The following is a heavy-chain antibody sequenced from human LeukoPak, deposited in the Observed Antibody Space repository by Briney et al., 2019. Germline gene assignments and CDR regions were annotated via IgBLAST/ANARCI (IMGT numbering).Heavy chain of an antibody. D-gene: IGHD3-9*01. CDR1: GFTFSSYS. J-gene: IGHJ4*02. V-gene: IGHV3-48*01. Sequence: GGSLRLSCAASGFTFSSYSTNWVRQAPGKGLEWVSYISSSSSTIYYADSVKGRFTISRDNAKNSLYLQMNSLRAEDTAVYYCTSFTHDILTGKGQTDYWGQGTLVTVSS. CDR2: ISSSSSTI. CDR3: TSFTHDILTGKGQTDY.